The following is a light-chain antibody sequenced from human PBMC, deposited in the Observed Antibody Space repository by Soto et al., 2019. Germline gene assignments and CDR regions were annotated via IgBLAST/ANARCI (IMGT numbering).Light chain of an antibody. Sequence: QPVLTQPPSVSEAPRQRVTISCSGSSSNIGKNAVNWYQQLPGEAPRLLIYSNDLRPSRVSDRFSGSKSGTSASLAISGLQSEDEADYYCSTWDDNLSVVFGGRTKLTVL. J-gene: IGLJ2*01. CDR1: SSNIGKNA. CDR2: SND. CDR3: STWDDNLSVV. V-gene: IGLV1-36*01.